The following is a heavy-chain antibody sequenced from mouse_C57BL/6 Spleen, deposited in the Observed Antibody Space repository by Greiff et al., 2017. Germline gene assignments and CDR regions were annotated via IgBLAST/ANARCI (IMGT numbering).Heavy chain of an antibody. CDR2: INPNNGGT. CDR1: GYTFTDYY. Sequence: EVQLQQSGPELVKPGASVKISCKASGYTFTDYYMNWVKQSHGKSLEWIGDINPNNGGTSYNQKFKGKATLTVDKSSSTAYMELRSLTSEDSAVYYGARSGRLDDYDGRIAYWGQGTLVTVSA. J-gene: IGHJ3*01. CDR3: ARSGRLDDYDGRIAY. D-gene: IGHD2-4*01. V-gene: IGHV1-26*01.